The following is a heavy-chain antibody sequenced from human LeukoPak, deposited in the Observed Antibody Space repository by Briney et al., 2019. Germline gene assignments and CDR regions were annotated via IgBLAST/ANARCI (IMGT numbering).Heavy chain of an antibody. V-gene: IGHV3-30-3*01. CDR3: AREGGRTYYYGSGSYFDY. CDR1: GFTFSSYA. CDR2: ISYDGSNK. J-gene: IGHJ4*02. D-gene: IGHD3-10*01. Sequence: GRSLRLSCAASGFTFSSYAMHWVRQAPGKGLEWVAVISYDGSNKYYADSVKGRFTISRDNSKNTLYLQMNSLRAEDTAVYYCAREGGRTYYYGSGSYFDYWGQGTLVTVSS.